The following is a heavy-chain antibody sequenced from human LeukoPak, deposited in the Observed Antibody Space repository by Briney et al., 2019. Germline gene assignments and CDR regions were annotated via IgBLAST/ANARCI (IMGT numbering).Heavy chain of an antibody. Sequence: GGSLRLSCAASGFTFDDYAMHWVRQAPGKGLEWVSGSSWNSDSIVYADSVKGRFTISRDNVKNSLYLQMNSVRAEDTALYYCAKTPAAGLDYFYGMDVWGRGTTVTVSS. V-gene: IGHV3-9*01. CDR1: GFTFDDYA. CDR3: AKTPAAGLDYFYGMDV. D-gene: IGHD6-13*01. J-gene: IGHJ6*02. CDR2: SSWNSDSI.